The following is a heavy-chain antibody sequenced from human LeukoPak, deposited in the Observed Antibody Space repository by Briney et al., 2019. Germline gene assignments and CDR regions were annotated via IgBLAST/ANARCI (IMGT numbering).Heavy chain of an antibody. V-gene: IGHV1-8*01. CDR2: MNPNSGNT. CDR1: GYTFTSYD. Sequence: ASVKVSCKASGYTFTSYDINWVRQATGQGLEWMGWMNPNSGNTGYAQKFQGRVTMTRNTSISTAYMELSSLRSEDTAVYYCARALDYGSGSYYIVSLNYYYYYYMDVWGKETTVTVSS. CDR3: ARALDYGSGSYYIVSLNYYYYYYMDV. D-gene: IGHD3-10*01. J-gene: IGHJ6*03.